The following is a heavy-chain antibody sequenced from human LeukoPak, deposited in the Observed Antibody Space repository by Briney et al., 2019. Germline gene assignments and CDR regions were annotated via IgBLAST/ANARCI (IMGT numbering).Heavy chain of an antibody. Sequence: PGGSLRLSCAASGFTFSSYWMSWVRQAPGKGLEWVANIKQDGSEKYYVDSVKGRFTISRDNAKNSLYLQMNSLRAEGTAVYYCARDSFWSGSVPGYWGQGTLVTVSS. J-gene: IGHJ4*02. CDR3: ARDSFWSGSVPGY. V-gene: IGHV3-7*01. CDR2: IKQDGSEK. D-gene: IGHD3-3*01. CDR1: GFTFSSYW.